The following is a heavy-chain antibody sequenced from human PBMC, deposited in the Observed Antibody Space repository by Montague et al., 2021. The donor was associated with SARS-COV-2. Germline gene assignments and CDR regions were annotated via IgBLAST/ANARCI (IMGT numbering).Heavy chain of an antibody. CDR1: GGSISSYY. J-gene: IGHJ4*02. CDR2: INYSGST. Sequence: SETLSLTCTVSGGSISSYYWSWLRQPPGKGLEWIGDINYSGSTNYNPSLKSRVTISVDTSKNQFSLKLSSVTAADTAVYYCARHKYEHAWGVAGGFFDYWGQGTLVTVSS. D-gene: IGHD3-16*01. CDR3: ARHKYEHAWGVAGGFFDY. V-gene: IGHV4-59*08.